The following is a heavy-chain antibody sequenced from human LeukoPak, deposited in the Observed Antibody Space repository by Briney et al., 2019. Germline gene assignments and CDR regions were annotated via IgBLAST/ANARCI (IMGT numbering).Heavy chain of an antibody. D-gene: IGHD4-23*01. V-gene: IGHV1-69*06. Sequence: SVKVSCKASGGTFSSYATSWVRQAPGQGLEWMGGIIPIFGTANYAQKFQGRVTITADKSTSTAYMELSSLRSEDTAVYYCARRADYGGNLGDYWGQGTLVTVSS. CDR2: IIPIFGTA. CDR3: ARRADYGGNLGDY. CDR1: GGTFSSYA. J-gene: IGHJ4*02.